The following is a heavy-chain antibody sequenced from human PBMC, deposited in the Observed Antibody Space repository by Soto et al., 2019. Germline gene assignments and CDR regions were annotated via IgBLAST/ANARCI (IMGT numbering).Heavy chain of an antibody. V-gene: IGHV3-21*01. D-gene: IGHD1-26*01. CDR1: FTFSMYS. CDR3: TREQGGSYDSWFDP. Sequence: EVQVVDSGGGLVQPGGSLRLSCSFTFSMYSMNWVRQAPGKGLEWVASISSGGDYIKYADSVKGRFTISRDNAKNSVSLQMNSLRVDDTAIYFCTREQGGSYDSWFDPWGQGTLVTFSS. CDR2: ISSGGDYI. J-gene: IGHJ5*02.